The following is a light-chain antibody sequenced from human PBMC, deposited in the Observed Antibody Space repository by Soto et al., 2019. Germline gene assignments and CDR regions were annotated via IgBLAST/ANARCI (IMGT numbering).Light chain of an antibody. CDR1: SSNIGSNT. CDR2: TAG. J-gene: IGLJ1*01. V-gene: IGLV1-44*01. Sequence: QSVLSQPLSVSASPGQRVTISCSGGSSNIGSNTVAWYQHLPGTAPPRLIFTAGQRPSGVPGRFSGSKSGTSASLAISGLQSEDEGDYYCSAWDNSLNGYVFGPGTKVTVL. CDR3: SAWDNSLNGYV.